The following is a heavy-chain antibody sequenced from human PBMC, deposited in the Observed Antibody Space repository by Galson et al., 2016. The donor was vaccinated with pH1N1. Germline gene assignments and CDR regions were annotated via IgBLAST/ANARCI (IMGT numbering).Heavy chain of an antibody. CDR3: ARDRVALTGIFDY. J-gene: IGHJ4*02. Sequence: TLSLTCTVSGGSISSGSYYWNWIRQPAGEGLEWIGRPYTSGSTTYNPSLKSRVTMSVDTSKNQFSLRLTSVTAADTAVYYCARDRVALTGIFDYWGQGTLVTVSS. CDR2: PYTSGST. CDR1: GGSISSGSYY. D-gene: IGHD3-10*01. V-gene: IGHV4-61*02.